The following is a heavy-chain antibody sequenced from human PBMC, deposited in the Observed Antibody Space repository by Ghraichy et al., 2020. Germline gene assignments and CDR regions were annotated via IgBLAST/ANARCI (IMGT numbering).Heavy chain of an antibody. CDR3: ARVGRYYDSSGLFDY. J-gene: IGHJ4*02. Sequence: LSLTCAASGFTFSSYSMNWVRQAPGKGLEWVSSISSSSSYIYYADSVKGRFTISRDNAKNSLYLQMNSLRAEDTAVYYCARVGRYYDSSGLFDYWGQGTLVTVSS. CDR2: ISSSSSYI. V-gene: IGHV3-21*01. D-gene: IGHD3-22*01. CDR1: GFTFSSYS.